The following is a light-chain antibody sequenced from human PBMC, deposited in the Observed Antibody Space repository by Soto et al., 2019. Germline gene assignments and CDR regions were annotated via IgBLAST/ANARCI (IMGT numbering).Light chain of an antibody. J-gene: IGLJ2*01. CDR3: SSFTGSNTLI. CDR2: EVT. Sequence: QSVLTQPPTASESPGQSVTISCTGTSSDVGGYASVSWYQQHPGKTPKLMIYEVTKRPSGVPDRFSGSKSGNTASLTVSGLQAEDEADYYCSSFTGSNTLIFGGGTKLTVL. V-gene: IGLV2-8*01. CDR1: SSDVGGYAS.